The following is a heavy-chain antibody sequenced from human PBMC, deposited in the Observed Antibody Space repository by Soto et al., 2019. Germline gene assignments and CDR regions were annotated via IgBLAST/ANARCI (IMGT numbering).Heavy chain of an antibody. CDR1: GYSFAGYW. V-gene: IGHV5-51*01. J-gene: IGHJ3*02. D-gene: IGHD2-2*01. CDR3: ARRAVVYAFDI. CDR2: IYPGDSDT. Sequence: GGSLKISCKGSGYSFAGYWIGWVRQMPGKGLEWMGIIYPGDSDTRYSPSFQGQVTISADKSISTAYLQWSSLKASDTAMYYCARRAVVYAFDIWGQGTMVTVSS.